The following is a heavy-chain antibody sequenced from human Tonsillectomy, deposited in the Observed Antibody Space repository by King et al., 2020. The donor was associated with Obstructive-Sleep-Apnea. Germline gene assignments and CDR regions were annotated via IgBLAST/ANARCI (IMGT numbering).Heavy chain of an antibody. V-gene: IGHV4-4*02. J-gene: IGHJ5*02. CDR3: ARDSSPIRSWFDP. Sequence: VQLQESGPGLVKPSGTLSLTCDVSGGSISSSNWWSWVRQPPGKGLEWIGEIYHSGSTNYNPSLKSRVTISLDKSKNQFSLRLSSVTAADTAVYYCARDSSPIRSWFDPWGQGTLVTVSS. CDR2: IYHSGST. CDR1: GGSISSSNW. D-gene: IGHD2-2*01.